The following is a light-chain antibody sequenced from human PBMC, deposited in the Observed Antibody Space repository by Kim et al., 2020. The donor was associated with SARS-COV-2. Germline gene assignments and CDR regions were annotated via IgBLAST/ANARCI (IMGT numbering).Light chain of an antibody. J-gene: IGLJ2*01. CDR2: YDS. CDR3: QVWDSSSDHVI. Sequence: SYELTQPPSVSVAPGKTARITCGGNNIGSKSVHWYQQKPGQAPALVIYYDSDRPSGIPERFSGSNSGNTATLTISRVEAGDEADYYCQVWDSSSDHVIFGGGTKLIVL. CDR1: NIGSKS. V-gene: IGLV3-21*04.